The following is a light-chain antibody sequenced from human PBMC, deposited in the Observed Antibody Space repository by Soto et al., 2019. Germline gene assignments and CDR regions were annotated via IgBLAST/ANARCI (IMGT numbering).Light chain of an antibody. CDR2: GAS. J-gene: IGKJ3*01. Sequence: EIVLTQSPGSLSLSPGERATLSSRASQSVSSSYLAWYQQKPGQAPRLLIYGASSRATGIPDRFSGSGSGTDFTLTISRLEPEDFAVYYCHQYGSSQFTFGPGTKVDIK. CDR3: HQYGSSQFT. V-gene: IGKV3-20*01. CDR1: QSVSSSY.